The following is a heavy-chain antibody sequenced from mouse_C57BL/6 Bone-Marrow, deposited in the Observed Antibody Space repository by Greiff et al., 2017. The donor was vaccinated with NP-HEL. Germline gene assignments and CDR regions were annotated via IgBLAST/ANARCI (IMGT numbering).Heavy chain of an antibody. CDR2: IDPSDSEP. D-gene: IGHD2-4*01. Sequence: VQLQQPGAELVRPGSSVKLSCKASGYTFTSYWMHWVKQRPIQGLEWIGNIDPSDSEPHYNQKFKDKATLTVDKSSSTAYMQLSSLTSEDSAVYYCARDYDFAYWGQGTLVTVSA. J-gene: IGHJ3*01. CDR1: GYTFTSYW. V-gene: IGHV1-52*01. CDR3: ARDYDFAY.